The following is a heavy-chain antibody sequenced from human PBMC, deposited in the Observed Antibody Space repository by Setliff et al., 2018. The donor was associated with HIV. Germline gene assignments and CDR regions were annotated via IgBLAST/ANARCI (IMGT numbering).Heavy chain of an antibody. J-gene: IGHJ4*02. D-gene: IGHD1-26*01. CDR1: GGSISSSSHY. Sequence: SETLSLTCIVSGGSISSSSHYWGWIRQPPGKGLEWIGNIYYSGSTYYNPSLKSRVTISVDLSKKQISLKLSSVTAADTAIYYCAIRSRLGGSSNYFDSWGQGALVTSPQ. CDR2: IYYSGST. V-gene: IGHV4-39*07. CDR3: AIRSRLGGSSNYFDS.